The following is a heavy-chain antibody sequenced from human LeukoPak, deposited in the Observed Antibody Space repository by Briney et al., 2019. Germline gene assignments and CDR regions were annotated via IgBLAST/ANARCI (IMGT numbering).Heavy chain of an antibody. V-gene: IGHV3-23*01. CDR1: GFTFSRSA. J-gene: IGHJ4*02. Sequence: GGSLRLSCAASGFTFSRSAMTWVRQGPGAGLEFVASIIYSGGATYYADSVKGRFTISRDNSKNTLYLQMNSLRAEDTALYYCAKDGLYYDGSEHVYYFDSWGQGTLATVSS. CDR2: IIYSGGAT. CDR3: AKDGLYYDGSEHVYYFDS. D-gene: IGHD3-22*01.